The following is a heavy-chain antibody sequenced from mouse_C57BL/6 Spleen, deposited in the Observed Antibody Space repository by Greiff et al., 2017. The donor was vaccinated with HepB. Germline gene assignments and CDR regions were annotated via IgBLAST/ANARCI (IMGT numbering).Heavy chain of an antibody. CDR1: GFTFSSYA. D-gene: IGHD1-1*01. CDR3: TNIYGSSYWYFDV. J-gene: IGHJ1*03. Sequence: EVQRVESGEGLVKPGGSLKLSCAASGFTFSSYAMSWVRQTPEKRLEWVAYISSGGDYIYYADTVKGRFTISRDNARNTLYLQMSSLKSEDTAMYYCTNIYGSSYWYFDVWGTGTTVTVSS. CDR2: ISSGGDYI. V-gene: IGHV5-9-1*02.